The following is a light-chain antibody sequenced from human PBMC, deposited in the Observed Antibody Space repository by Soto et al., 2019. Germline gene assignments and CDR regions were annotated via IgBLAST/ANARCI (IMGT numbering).Light chain of an antibody. J-gene: IGKJ2*03. V-gene: IGKV3-20*01. CDR1: QSVSSEY. CDR3: QKYSNSNSPSYS. Sequence: EIVLTQSPGTLSLSPGERVTLSCRASQSVSSEYLAWYQQKPGQAPRLLIYATSSRATGIPARFSGSGSGTDFTLNIRSLEPDAFALYYCQKYSNSNSPSYSFGQGTKLEIK. CDR2: ATS.